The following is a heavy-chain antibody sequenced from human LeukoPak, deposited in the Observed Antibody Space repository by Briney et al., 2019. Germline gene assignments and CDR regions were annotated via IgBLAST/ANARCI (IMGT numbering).Heavy chain of an antibody. V-gene: IGHV4-4*07. Sequence: SETLSLTCTVSADSISSWYWSWIRQPAGKGLEWIGQIYISGSTNYNPSPNGRVSMSLDTSKSQFSLVMSSVTAADTAIYYCAGRGANTGWSFDYWGQGTLVTVS. D-gene: IGHD6-19*01. CDR2: IYISGST. CDR1: ADSISSWY. CDR3: AGRGANTGWSFDY. J-gene: IGHJ4*02.